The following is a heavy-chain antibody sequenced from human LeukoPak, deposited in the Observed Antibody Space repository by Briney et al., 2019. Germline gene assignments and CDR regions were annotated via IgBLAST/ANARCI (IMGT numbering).Heavy chain of an antibody. D-gene: IGHD3-22*01. V-gene: IGHV3-33*08. Sequence: GRSLRLSCAASGFTFSNYCMRWVRPAPGKGLAWVAFIWYSGSNKYQPDSVKGRFTISRDNSKNTLYLQMNSLRAEDTAVYYWARSDDYYDSSGYSTWFDPWGEGTLVTVSS. CDR3: ARSDDYYDSSGYSTWFDP. CDR2: IWYSGSNK. J-gene: IGHJ5*02. CDR1: GFTFSNYC.